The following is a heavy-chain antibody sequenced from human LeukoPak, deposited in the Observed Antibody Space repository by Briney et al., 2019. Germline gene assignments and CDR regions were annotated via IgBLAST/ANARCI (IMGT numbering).Heavy chain of an antibody. Sequence: GESLKISCKGSGYSFTTYWIGWVRQMPGRGLEWMGIIYPGDSDTRYSPSFQGQVTISADKSISTAYLQWSSLKASDTAMYYCARRFRENSGFYSYYFDYWGQGTLVTVSS. CDR2: IYPGDSDT. V-gene: IGHV5-51*01. J-gene: IGHJ4*02. CDR1: GYSFTTYW. CDR3: ARRFRENSGFYSYYFDY. D-gene: IGHD3-22*01.